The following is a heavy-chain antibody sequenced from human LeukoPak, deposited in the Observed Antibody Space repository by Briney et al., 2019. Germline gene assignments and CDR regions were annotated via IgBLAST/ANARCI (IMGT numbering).Heavy chain of an antibody. CDR2: ISGSGGST. Sequence: GGSLRLSCAASGFTFSSYSMNWVRQAPGKGLEWVSAISGSGGSTYYADSVKGRFTISRDNSKNTLYLQMNSLRAEDTAVYYCAKVEDYYDSSGYYDYWGQGTLVTVSS. D-gene: IGHD3-22*01. V-gene: IGHV3-23*01. CDR3: AKVEDYYDSSGYYDY. CDR1: GFTFSSYS. J-gene: IGHJ4*02.